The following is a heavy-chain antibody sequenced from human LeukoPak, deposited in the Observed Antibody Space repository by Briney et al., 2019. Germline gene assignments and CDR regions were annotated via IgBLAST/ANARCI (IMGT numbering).Heavy chain of an antibody. Sequence: GGSLRLSCAASGFTFSSYWMSWVLQAPGKGLEWVANIKQDGSEKYYVDSVKGRFTISRDNAKNSLYLQMNSLRAEDTAVYYCARDRSLAWFDPWGQGTLVTVSS. V-gene: IGHV3-7*01. D-gene: IGHD3-16*01. CDR1: GFTFSSYW. CDR2: IKQDGSEK. CDR3: ARDRSLAWFDP. J-gene: IGHJ5*02.